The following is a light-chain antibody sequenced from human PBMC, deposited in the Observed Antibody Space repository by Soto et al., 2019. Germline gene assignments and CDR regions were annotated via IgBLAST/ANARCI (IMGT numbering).Light chain of an antibody. J-gene: IGKJ4*01. CDR2: GAA. CDR1: QSVSSTF. CDR3: QQYGSSPLT. Sequence: EIVLTQFPATLSLSPGERATISCWASQSVSSTFLGWYQQKPGQAPRLLIYGAANMDSGSPDRCSGSGSGTDFTHTIRRLEPADFAVYYCQQYGSSPLTFGGGTKIEIK. V-gene: IGKV3-20*01.